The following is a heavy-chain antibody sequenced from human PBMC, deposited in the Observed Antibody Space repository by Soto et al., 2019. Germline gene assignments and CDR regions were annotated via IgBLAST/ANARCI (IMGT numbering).Heavy chain of an antibody. CDR2: IWYDGSNK. J-gene: IGHJ3*02. D-gene: IGHD2-8*01. V-gene: IGHV3-33*01. CDR1: GFTFSSYG. Sequence: QVQLVESGGGVVQPGRSLRLSCAASGFTFSSYGMHWVRQAPGKGLEWVAVIWYDGSNKYYADSVKGRFTISRDNSKNTLYLQMNSLRAEDTAVYYWARDRGGGYCTNGVCNDAFDIWGQGTMVTVSS. CDR3: ARDRGGGYCTNGVCNDAFDI.